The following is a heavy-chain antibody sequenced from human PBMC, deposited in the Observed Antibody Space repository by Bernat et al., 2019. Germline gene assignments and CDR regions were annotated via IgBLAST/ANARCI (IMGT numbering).Heavy chain of an antibody. CDR3: AKVSGDYARGGFDY. J-gene: IGHJ4*02. Sequence: QVQLVESGGGVVQPWRSLSLSCAASGFTFSSYGMHWVRQAPGKGPEWVAVVSFDGNHKYYAESVRGRFIISRDNSKNTLYLQMNSLRPEDTALYYCAKVSGDYARGGFDYWGQGTLVTVYS. D-gene: IGHD4-17*01. V-gene: IGHV3-30*18. CDR2: VSFDGNHK. CDR1: GFTFSSYG.